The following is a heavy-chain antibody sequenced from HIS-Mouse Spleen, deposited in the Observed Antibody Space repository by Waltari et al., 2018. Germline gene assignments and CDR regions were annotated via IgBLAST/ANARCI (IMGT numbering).Heavy chain of an antibody. D-gene: IGHD3-10*01. V-gene: IGHV3-53*02. J-gene: IGHJ4*02. CDR2: IYGAGST. Sequence: EVQLVETGGGLIQPGGSLRLSCAASGFTVSSNYMSWVRQAPGKGRGWVSVIYGAGSTYSADSVKGRFTISRDNSKNTLYLQMNSLRAEDTAVYYCARHYYYGSGSYYFDYWGQGTLVTVSS. CDR3: ARHYYYGSGSYYFDY. CDR1: GFTVSSNY.